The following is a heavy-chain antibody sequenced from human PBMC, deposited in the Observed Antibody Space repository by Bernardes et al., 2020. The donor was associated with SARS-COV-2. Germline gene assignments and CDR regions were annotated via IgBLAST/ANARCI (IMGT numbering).Heavy chain of an antibody. CDR1: GGSISGYS. CDR3: ASYWSAFDI. Sequence: SETLSLTCTVSGGSISGYSWSWIRQPPGKGLEYIGYFYYTGNTDYNPSLRSRVTISLDTSKNQFSLKLSSVTAADTAVYYCASYWSAFDIWGQGAMVTVSS. J-gene: IGHJ3*02. CDR2: FYYTGNT. V-gene: IGHV4-59*08. D-gene: IGHD3-3*01.